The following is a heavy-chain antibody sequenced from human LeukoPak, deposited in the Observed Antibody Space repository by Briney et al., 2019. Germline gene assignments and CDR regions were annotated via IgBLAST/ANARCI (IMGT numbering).Heavy chain of an antibody. D-gene: IGHD5-18*01. CDR3: ATNSAMVKLRFAVKWFDP. J-gene: IGHJ5*02. CDR1: GYTLTELS. CDR2: FDPEDGET. Sequence: ASVKVSCKVSGYTLTELSMHWVRQDPGKGLEGMGGFDPEDGETIYAQKFQGRVTMTEDTSTETAYMVLSSLRSEDTAVYYCATNSAMVKLRFAVKWFDPWGQGTLVTVSS. V-gene: IGHV1-24*01.